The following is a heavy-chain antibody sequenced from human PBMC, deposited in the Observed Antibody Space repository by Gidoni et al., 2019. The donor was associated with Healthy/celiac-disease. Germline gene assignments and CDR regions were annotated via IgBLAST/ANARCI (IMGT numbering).Heavy chain of an antibody. CDR3: ARASTCYDFWSGYYSYYYYGMDV. D-gene: IGHD3-3*01. CDR1: GFTFSSYW. CDR2: IKQDGSEK. V-gene: IGHV3-7*01. J-gene: IGHJ6*02. Sequence: EVQLVESGGGLVQPGGSLRLSCAASGFTFSSYWMSWVRQAPGKGLEWVANIKQDGSEKYYVDSVKGRFTISRDNAKNSLYLQMNSLRAEDTAVYYCARASTCYDFWSGYYSYYYYGMDVWDQGTTVTVSS.